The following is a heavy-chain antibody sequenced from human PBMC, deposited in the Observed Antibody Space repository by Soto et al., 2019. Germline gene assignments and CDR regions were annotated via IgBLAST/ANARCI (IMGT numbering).Heavy chain of an antibody. CDR3: ARDDSERPATY. J-gene: IGHJ4*02. V-gene: IGHV4-59*01. CDR2: VYNGATT. Sequence: SETLSLTCIVSCGSISSYYWTWTRQPPGKGLEWIGCVYNGATTSYNPSLKSRVTISVDTSKNQFSLKLTSVTAADTAMYYCARDDSERPATYWGQGTLVTVSS. CDR1: CGSISSYY. D-gene: IGHD3-10*01.